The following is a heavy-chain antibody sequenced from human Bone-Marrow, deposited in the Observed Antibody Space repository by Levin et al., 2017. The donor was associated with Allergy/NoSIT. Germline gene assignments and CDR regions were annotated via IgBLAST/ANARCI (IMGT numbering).Heavy chain of an antibody. J-gene: IGHJ4*02. Sequence: GESLKISCAASGFSFTNNWMSWVRQAPGKGLEWVANINQDGTDKYYVDSVRGRFTISRDNAKNSLYLQMNSLRAEDTAVYYCVRSQGQVVDPGFFWGQGTVVTVSS. CDR2: INQDGTDK. CDR1: GFSFTNNW. CDR3: VRSQGQVVDPGFF. V-gene: IGHV3-7*01. D-gene: IGHD2-21*01.